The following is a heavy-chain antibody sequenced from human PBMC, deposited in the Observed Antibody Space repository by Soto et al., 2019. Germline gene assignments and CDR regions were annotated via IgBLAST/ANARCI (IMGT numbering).Heavy chain of an antibody. CDR3: ARDRGPSSGYYPYWFDP. J-gene: IGHJ5*02. CDR2: VIPIVGTA. CDR1: GGTFSSYA. D-gene: IGHD3-22*01. Sequence: QVQLVQSGAAVQKPGSSVKVSCKASGGTFSSYAITWVRQAPGQGLEWMGGVIPIVGTANYAQKFQGRVTFTADESTRTAYMELSSMRSEDTAVYYCARDRGPSSGYYPYWFDPWGQGTLVTVSS. V-gene: IGHV1-69*12.